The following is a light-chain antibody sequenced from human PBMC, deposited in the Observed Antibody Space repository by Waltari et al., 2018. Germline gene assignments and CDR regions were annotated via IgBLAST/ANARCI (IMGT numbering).Light chain of an antibody. J-gene: IGKJ1*01. CDR2: LVS. Sequence: DIVMTKSPLSLSVTTGDPASLPSRPSQSLLHSSGNTFLDWYLQKPGQSPQLLIYLVSNRASGVPDRFSGSGSGTDFTLKISRVEAEDVGVYFCMQARQTPWTFGQGTKVEIK. CDR1: QSLLHSSGNTF. CDR3: MQARQTPWT. V-gene: IGKV2-28*01.